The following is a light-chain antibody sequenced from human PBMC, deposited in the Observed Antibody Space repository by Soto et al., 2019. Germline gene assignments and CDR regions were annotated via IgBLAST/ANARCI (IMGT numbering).Light chain of an antibody. V-gene: IGKV1-27*01. CDR3: QNYSSAPFT. CDR2: AAS. Sequence: DIQMTQSPSSLSASVGDRVTITCRASQGITNFLAWYQQKPGTAPKLLIYAASTLHSGLPSRFSGSGYGTEFTLNIISLQPEDAATYYYQNYSSAPFTFGPGTKVEIK. CDR1: QGITNF. J-gene: IGKJ3*01.